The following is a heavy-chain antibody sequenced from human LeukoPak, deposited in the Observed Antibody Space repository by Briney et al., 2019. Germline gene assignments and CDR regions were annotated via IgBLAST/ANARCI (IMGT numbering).Heavy chain of an antibody. CDR3: ARGRGIVVVPAASNWFDP. J-gene: IGHJ5*02. Sequence: ASVKVSCKASGGTFSSYAISWVRQAPGQGLEWMGGIIPIFGTANYAQKFQGRVTMTRDTSISTAYMELSRLRSDDTAVYYCARGRGIVVVPAASNWFDPWGQGTLVTVSS. CDR1: GGTFSSYA. D-gene: IGHD2-2*01. V-gene: IGHV1-69*05. CDR2: IIPIFGTA.